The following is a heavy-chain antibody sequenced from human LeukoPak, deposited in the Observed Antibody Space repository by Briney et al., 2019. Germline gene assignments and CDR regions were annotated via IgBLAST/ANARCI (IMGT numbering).Heavy chain of an antibody. CDR1: GYTFTSYD. Sequence: ASVKVSCKASGYTFTSYDINWVRQATGQGLEWMGWMNPNTGNTGHAQKFQGRVTMTRDMSTSTDYMELSSLRSEDTAIYYCARDNSVGDNAWWFDPWGQGTLVTVSS. CDR2: MNPNTGNT. CDR3: ARDNSVGDNAWWFDP. V-gene: IGHV1-8*01. D-gene: IGHD1-26*01. J-gene: IGHJ5*02.